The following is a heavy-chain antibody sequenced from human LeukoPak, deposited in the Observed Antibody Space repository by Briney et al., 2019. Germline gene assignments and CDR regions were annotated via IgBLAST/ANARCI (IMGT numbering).Heavy chain of an antibody. D-gene: IGHD6-13*01. J-gene: IGHJ6*02. CDR2: INPNSGGT. CDR1: GYTFTGYY. Sequence: ASVKVSCKASGYTFTGYYMHWVRQAPGQGHEWMGWINPNSGGTNYAQKFQGRVTMTRDTSISTAYMELSRLRSDDTAVYYCAREGIAAAGTDAYYYGMDVWGQGTTVTVSS. CDR3: AREGIAAAGTDAYYYGMDV. V-gene: IGHV1-2*02.